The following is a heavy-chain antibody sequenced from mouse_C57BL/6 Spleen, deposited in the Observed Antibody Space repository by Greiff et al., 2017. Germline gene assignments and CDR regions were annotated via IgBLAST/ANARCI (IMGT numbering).Heavy chain of an antibody. V-gene: IGHV1-72*01. CDR3: ARYDYYGSSYVGD. D-gene: IGHD1-1*01. CDR1: GYTFTSYW. CDR2: IDPNSGGT. Sequence: QVQLQQPGAELVKPGASVKLSCKASGYTFTSYWMHWVKQRPGRGLEWIGRIDPNSGGTKYNEKFKSKATLTVDKPSSTAYMPLSSLTSEDSAVYYCARYDYYGSSYVGDWGQGTTRTV. J-gene: IGHJ2*01.